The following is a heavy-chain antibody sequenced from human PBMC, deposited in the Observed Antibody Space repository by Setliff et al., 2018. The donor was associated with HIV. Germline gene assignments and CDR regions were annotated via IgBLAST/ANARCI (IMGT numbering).Heavy chain of an antibody. CDR1: GYTFTSYY. Sequence: GASVKVSCKASGYTFTSYYVHWVRQAPGQGLEWMGILNPSGDSTAYAHQFQGRVTMTRDTSTSTVYMELRSLSSATATDTAVYYCARHGLRFLACFDYWGQGALVTVSS. CDR2: LNPSGDST. J-gene: IGHJ4*02. V-gene: IGHV1-46*01. CDR3: ARHGLRFLACFDY. D-gene: IGHD3-3*01.